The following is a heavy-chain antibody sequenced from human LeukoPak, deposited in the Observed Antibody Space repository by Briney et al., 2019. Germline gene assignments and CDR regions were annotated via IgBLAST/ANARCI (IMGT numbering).Heavy chain of an antibody. J-gene: IGHJ4*02. D-gene: IGHD6-6*01. Sequence: VASVKVSCKASGYTFTNYAISWVRQAPGQGLEWMGWMNPNSGNTGYAQKLQGRVTMTTDTSTSTAYLELRSLRSDDTAVYYCANTIGARLMYFDYWGQGTLVTVSS. CDR3: ANTIGARLMYFDY. CDR1: GYTFTNYA. V-gene: IGHV1-18*01. CDR2: MNPNSGNT.